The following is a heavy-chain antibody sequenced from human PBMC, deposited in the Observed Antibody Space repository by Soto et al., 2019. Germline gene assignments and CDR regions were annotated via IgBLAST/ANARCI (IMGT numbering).Heavy chain of an antibody. CDR1: GFTFSSYG. V-gene: IGHV3-30*18. J-gene: IGHJ4*02. CDR3: AKYYGSGSNLDY. CDR2: ISYDGSNK. D-gene: IGHD3-10*01. Sequence: QVQLVESGGGVVQPGRSLRLSCAASGFTFSSYGMHWVRQAPGKGLEWVAVISYDGSNKYYADSVKGRFTISRDNSKNTLYLQMNSLRAEDTAVYYCAKYYGSGSNLDYWGQGTLVTVAS.